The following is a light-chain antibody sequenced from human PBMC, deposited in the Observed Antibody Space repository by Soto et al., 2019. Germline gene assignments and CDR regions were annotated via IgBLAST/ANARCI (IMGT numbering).Light chain of an antibody. CDR1: QSVSKY. V-gene: IGKV3-20*01. CDR2: GAP. Sequence: EVVLTQSPGTLSLSPGERATLSCRASQSVSKYLAWYQQKPGQAPSLLIFGAPSRATGIPDRFSGSGSGTDFTLTISRLEPEDFAVYFCHQYGTSPRAFGRGTKVDIK. CDR3: HQYGTSPRA. J-gene: IGKJ1*01.